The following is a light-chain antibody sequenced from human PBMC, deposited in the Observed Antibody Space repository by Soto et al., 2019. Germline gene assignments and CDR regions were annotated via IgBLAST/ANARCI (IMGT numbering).Light chain of an antibody. CDR1: QSISTW. J-gene: IGKJ2*01. CDR2: KAS. Sequence: DIQMTQSPSTLSASVGDRVTITCRASQSISTWLTWYQQKPGKAPKLLIYKASSLESGVPSRFSGSGSGTEFTLTISSLQPDDFATYYCQQYNSYPYTFGQGTKLEI. CDR3: QQYNSYPYT. V-gene: IGKV1-5*03.